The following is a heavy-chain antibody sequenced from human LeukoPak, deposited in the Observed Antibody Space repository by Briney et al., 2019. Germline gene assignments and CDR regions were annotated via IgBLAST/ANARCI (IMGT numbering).Heavy chain of an antibody. CDR3: ARDWGVTARPGYMDV. D-gene: IGHD6-6*01. J-gene: IGHJ6*03. CDR1: GDSISSSTYY. CDR2: MYHSGST. Sequence: SETLSLTCTVSGDSISSSTYYWGWIRQPPGKGLEWIGSMYHSGSTYYNPSLKSRVTISVDTSKNQFSVRLSSVTAADTALYYCARDWGVTARPGYMDVWGKGTTVTVSS. V-gene: IGHV4-39*07.